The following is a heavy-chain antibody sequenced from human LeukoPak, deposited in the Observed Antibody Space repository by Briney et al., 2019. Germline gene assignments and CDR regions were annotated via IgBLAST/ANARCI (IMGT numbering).Heavy chain of an antibody. Sequence: PPETLSLTCTVSGGSISSYYWSWIRQPPGKGLEWIGYIYYSGSTNYNPSLKGRATISVDTSKNQFSLKLSSVTAADTAVYYCARAVGAAFDIWGQGTMVTVSS. CDR2: IYYSGST. J-gene: IGHJ3*02. V-gene: IGHV4-59*01. CDR3: ARAVGAAFDI. D-gene: IGHD1-26*01. CDR1: GGSISSYY.